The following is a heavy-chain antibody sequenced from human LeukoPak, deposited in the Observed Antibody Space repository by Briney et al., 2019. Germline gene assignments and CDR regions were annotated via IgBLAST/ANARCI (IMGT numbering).Heavy chain of an antibody. CDR1: GGSISSYY. CDR3: ARDPYGSGSLDP. J-gene: IGHJ5*02. V-gene: IGHV4-59*01. Sequence: SETLSLTCTVSGGSISSYYWSWIRQPPGKGLEWIGYIYYSGSTNYNPSLKSRVTISVDTSKNQFSLKLSSVTAAGTAVYYCARDPYGSGSLDPWGQGTLVTVSS. CDR2: IYYSGST. D-gene: IGHD3-10*01.